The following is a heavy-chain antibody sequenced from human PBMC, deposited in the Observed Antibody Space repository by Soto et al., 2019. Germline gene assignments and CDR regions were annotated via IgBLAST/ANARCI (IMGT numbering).Heavy chain of an antibody. J-gene: IGHJ4*02. CDR3: ANGEDRGYSYGPDY. CDR2: ISYNSGTI. D-gene: IGHD5-18*01. Sequence: PGGSLRLSCAASGFSFDDYAMQWVRQVPGKGLEWVSGISYNSGTIGYADSVKGRFTISRDNARNSLYLQMNSLRAEDTALYYWANGEDRGYSYGPDYWGQGTQVTVSS. V-gene: IGHV3-9*01. CDR1: GFSFDDYA.